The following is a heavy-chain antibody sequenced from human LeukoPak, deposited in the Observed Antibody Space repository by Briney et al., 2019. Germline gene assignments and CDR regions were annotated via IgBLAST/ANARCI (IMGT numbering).Heavy chain of an antibody. CDR3: ARSYYDFWSGYYAFDI. Sequence: ASVKVSCKASGYTFTSYGISWVRQAPGQGLEWMGWISAYNGNTNYAQKFQGRVTITRNTSISTAYMELSSLRSEDTAVYYCARSYYDFWSGYYAFDIWGQGTMVTVSS. J-gene: IGHJ3*02. D-gene: IGHD3-3*01. CDR1: GYTFTSYG. CDR2: ISAYNGNT. V-gene: IGHV1-18*01.